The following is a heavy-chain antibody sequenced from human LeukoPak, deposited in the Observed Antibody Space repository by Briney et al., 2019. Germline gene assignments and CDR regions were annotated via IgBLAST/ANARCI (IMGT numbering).Heavy chain of an antibody. J-gene: IGHJ4*02. D-gene: IGHD3-22*01. CDR2: ISSSRSTI. CDR3: ARVPPGTMIVHFFDY. CDR1: GFTLSSYS. Sequence: GGSLRLSCAASGFTLSSYSMNWVRQAPGKGVEWVSYISSSRSTIYYADSVKGRFTLARDNAKNSLYLQMNSLRAEDTAVYYCARVPPGTMIVHFFDYWGKGTLVTVSS. V-gene: IGHV3-48*01.